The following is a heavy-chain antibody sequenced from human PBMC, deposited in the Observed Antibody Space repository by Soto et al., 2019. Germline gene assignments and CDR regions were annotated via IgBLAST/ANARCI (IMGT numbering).Heavy chain of an antibody. D-gene: IGHD3-10*01. J-gene: IGHJ5*02. CDR2: INPNSGGT. CDR3: ARAPTDHREAGWFDP. CDR1: GYTFTGYY. Sequence: ASVKVSCKASGYTFTGYYMHWVRQAPGQGLEWMGWINPNSGGTNYAQKFQGWVTMTRDTSISTAYMELSRLRSDDTAVYYCARAPTDHREAGWFDPWGQGTLVTVSS. V-gene: IGHV1-2*04.